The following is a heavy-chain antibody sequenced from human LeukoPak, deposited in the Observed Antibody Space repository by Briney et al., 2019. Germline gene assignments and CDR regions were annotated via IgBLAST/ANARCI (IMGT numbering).Heavy chain of an antibody. V-gene: IGHV3-23*01. J-gene: IGHJ4*02. D-gene: IGHD3-22*01. CDR3: GKDSVYYYYDSSGYYEY. CDR1: EFTFRTLA. CDR2: ISGSGGST. Sequence: GGSLSLSCAASEFTFRTLAMSGVRQAPGKGLDWVSAISGSGGSTYYADSVKGRFTISRDNSKNTLYLQMNSLRAEDTAVYYCGKDSVYYYYDSSGYYEYWGQGTLVTVSS.